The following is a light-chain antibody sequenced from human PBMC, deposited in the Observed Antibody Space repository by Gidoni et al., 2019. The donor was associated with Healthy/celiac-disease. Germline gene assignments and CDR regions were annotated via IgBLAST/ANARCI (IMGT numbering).Light chain of an antibody. CDR2: GAS. J-gene: IGKJ4*01. Sequence: IVMPQSPATLSVSPGERATLSCRARQSVSSNLAWYQQKPGQAPRLLIYGASTRATGIPARFSGSGSGTEFTLTISSLQSEDFAVYYCQQYNNWPPLTFGGGTKVEIK. CDR3: QQYNNWPPLT. CDR1: QSVSSN. V-gene: IGKV3D-15*01.